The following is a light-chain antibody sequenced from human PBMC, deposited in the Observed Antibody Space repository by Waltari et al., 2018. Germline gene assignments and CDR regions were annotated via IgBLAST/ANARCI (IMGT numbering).Light chain of an antibody. J-gene: IGKJ4*01. CDR3: QQYDISPLT. CDR2: GAS. V-gene: IGKV3-20*01. CDR1: QTVMTTY. Sequence: EIVLTQSPGTLSLSPGERATLSCRASQTVMTTYLAWYQQKPGQAPTLLIYGASSRATGIPVRFSGSGSGTDFSLTISSLEPEDFAVYYCQQYDISPLTFGGGTRVEIK.